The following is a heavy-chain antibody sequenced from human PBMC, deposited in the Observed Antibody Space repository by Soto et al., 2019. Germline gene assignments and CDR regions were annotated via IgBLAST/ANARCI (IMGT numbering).Heavy chain of an antibody. V-gene: IGHV3-74*01. J-gene: IGHJ5*01. CDR2: LNRDANDI. CDR1: RGAFGDYW. Sequence: EVQLVESGGGLVQPGGSLRLSCEASRGAFGDYWMHWVRKAPGKGLVWVSRLNRDANDIIYADSVKGRSTASRDNAKNMVLLQMNSLRVEDTAVDDCARDVPHNWFDSWGQGTLVNVSS. D-gene: IGHD3-10*02. CDR3: ARDVPHNWFDS.